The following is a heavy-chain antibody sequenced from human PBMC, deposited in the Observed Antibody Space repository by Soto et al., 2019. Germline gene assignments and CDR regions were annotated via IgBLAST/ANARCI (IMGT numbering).Heavy chain of an antibody. CDR3: ARHVYVSGYEDYFDQ. D-gene: IGHD5-12*01. J-gene: IGHJ4*02. CDR1: GGSISSSSYY. CDR2: IDYSGST. Sequence: QLQLQESGPGLVKPSETLSLTCTVSGGSISSSSYYWGWIRQPPGKGLEWFGSIDYSGSTYYNPSLESRVAMSVDTSKNQCSLRLNSVTAAYTAVYYCARHVYVSGYEDYFDQWGQGTLVTVSS. V-gene: IGHV4-39*01.